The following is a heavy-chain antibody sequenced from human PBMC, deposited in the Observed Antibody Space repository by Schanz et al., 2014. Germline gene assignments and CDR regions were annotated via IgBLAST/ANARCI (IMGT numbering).Heavy chain of an antibody. CDR1: GFTVSSNH. CDR2: ISGSGGST. V-gene: IGHV3-23*01. CDR3: AKLSSSGRLAGYFDY. D-gene: IGHD6-19*01. J-gene: IGHJ4*02. Sequence: EEQLLQSGGGLVQPGGSLRLSCAVSGFTVSSNHMSWVRQAPGKGLEWVSGISGSGGSTYYADSVKGRFSISRDYSKNTLYLQMSSLRAEDTAIYYCAKLSSSGRLAGYFDYWGQGALVTVSS.